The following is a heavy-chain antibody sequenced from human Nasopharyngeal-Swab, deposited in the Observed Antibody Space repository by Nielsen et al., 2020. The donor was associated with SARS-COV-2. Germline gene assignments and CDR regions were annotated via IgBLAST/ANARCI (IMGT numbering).Heavy chain of an antibody. CDR1: GGSISSSSYY. J-gene: IGHJ4*02. Sequence: SETLSLTCTVSGGSISSSSYYWGWIRQPPGKGLEWIGSIYYSGSTYYNPSLKSRVTISVDTPKNQFSLKLSSVTAADTAVYYCARPREDYGVDYWGQGTLVTVSS. CDR2: IYYSGST. CDR3: ARPREDYGVDY. V-gene: IGHV4-39*01. D-gene: IGHD4-17*01.